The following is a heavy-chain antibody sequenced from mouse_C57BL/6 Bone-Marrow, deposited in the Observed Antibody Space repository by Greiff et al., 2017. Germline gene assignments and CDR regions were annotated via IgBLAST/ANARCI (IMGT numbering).Heavy chain of an antibody. Sequence: QVQLKESGAELVKPGASVKMSCKASGYTFTTYPIEWMKQNHGKSLEWIGNFHPYNDDTKYNEKFKGKATLTVEKSSSTVYLELSRLTSDDSAVYYCALYDYDNYAMDYWGQGTSVTVSS. D-gene: IGHD2-4*01. CDR1: GYTFTTYP. CDR2: FHPYNDDT. V-gene: IGHV1-47*01. J-gene: IGHJ4*01. CDR3: ALYDYDNYAMDY.